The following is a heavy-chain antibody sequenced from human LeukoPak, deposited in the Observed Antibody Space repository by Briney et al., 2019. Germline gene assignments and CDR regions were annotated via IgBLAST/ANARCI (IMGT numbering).Heavy chain of an antibody. J-gene: IGHJ3*02. CDR3: AKDIRWWVHAPDAFDI. Sequence: SETLSLTCTVSGGSISSSSYYWGWIRQPPGKGLEWIGSIYYSGSTYYNPSLKSRVTISVDTSKNQFSLKLSSVTAADTALYYCAKDIRWWVHAPDAFDIWGQGTMVTVSS. CDR2: IYYSGST. V-gene: IGHV4-39*02. D-gene: IGHD2-15*01. CDR1: GGSISSSSYY.